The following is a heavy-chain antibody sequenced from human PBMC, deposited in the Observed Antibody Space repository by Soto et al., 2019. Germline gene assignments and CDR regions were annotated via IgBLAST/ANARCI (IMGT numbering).Heavy chain of an antibody. D-gene: IGHD2-8*02. CDR3: ARDKITGRFDY. V-gene: IGHV4-34*01. CDR1: GGSFRGYY. Sequence: QVQLQQWGAGLLKPSETLSLTCAVYGGSFRGYYWTWIRQPPGTGLEWIGEINHSGSTNYNPSLKSRVTISVDTSKTQFSLKLTSVTAADTAVYYCARDKITGRFDYWGQGTLVTVSS. J-gene: IGHJ4*02. CDR2: INHSGST.